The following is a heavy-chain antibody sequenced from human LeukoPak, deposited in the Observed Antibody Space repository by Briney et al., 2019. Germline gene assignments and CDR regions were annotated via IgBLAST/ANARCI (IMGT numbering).Heavy chain of an antibody. CDR3: ARDYYYDSSGYYYYYMDV. D-gene: IGHD3-22*01. J-gene: IGHJ6*03. Sequence: GGSLRLSCAASGFTFSSYWMHWVRQAPGKGLVWVSRIKSDGSTRYADSVKGRFTISRDNAKNTVSLQMTSLRAEDTGVYYCARDYYYDSSGYYYYYMDVWGKGTTVTVSS. CDR1: GFTFSSYW. V-gene: IGHV3-74*01. CDR2: IKSDGST.